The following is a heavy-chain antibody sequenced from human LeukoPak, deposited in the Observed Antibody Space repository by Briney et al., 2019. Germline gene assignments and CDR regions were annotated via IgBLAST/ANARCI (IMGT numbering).Heavy chain of an antibody. CDR3: ARDSYGSGSYGIYYYYMDV. D-gene: IGHD3-10*01. CDR2: IYTSGST. J-gene: IGHJ6*03. Sequence: SETLSLTCTVSGGSISSYYWSWIRQPAGKGLEWIGRIYTSGSTNYNPSLKSRVTMSVDTSKNQFSLKLSSVTAADTAVYYCARDSYGSGSYGIYYYYMDVWGKGTTVTISS. CDR1: GGSISSYY. V-gene: IGHV4-4*07.